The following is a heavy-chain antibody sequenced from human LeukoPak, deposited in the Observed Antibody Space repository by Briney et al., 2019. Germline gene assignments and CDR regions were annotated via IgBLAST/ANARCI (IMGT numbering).Heavy chain of an antibody. Sequence: GGSLRLSCEGSAFIFSGHWMNWARQAPGKGLEWVASINHNGNVSYYVDSVKGRFTISRDNAKNSLYLQMSNLRAEDTAVYFCARRGGWDVGGQGATVTVSS. J-gene: IGHJ6*02. CDR3: ARRGGWDV. V-gene: IGHV3-7*03. D-gene: IGHD2-15*01. CDR2: INHNGNVS. CDR1: AFIFSGHW.